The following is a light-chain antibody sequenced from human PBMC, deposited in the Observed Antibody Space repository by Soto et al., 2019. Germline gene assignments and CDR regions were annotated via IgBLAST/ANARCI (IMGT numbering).Light chain of an antibody. CDR1: SSNIGNNY. CDR3: AAWDDSLSGSDV. Sequence: QSVLTQPPSASGTPGQRVTVSCSGSSSNIGNNYVFWYQHLPGTAPKLLIYRNDQRPSGVSARFSGSKSGTSASLAISGLRSEDEADYYCAAWDDSLSGSDVFGPGTNLTVL. CDR2: RND. J-gene: IGLJ1*01. V-gene: IGLV1-47*01.